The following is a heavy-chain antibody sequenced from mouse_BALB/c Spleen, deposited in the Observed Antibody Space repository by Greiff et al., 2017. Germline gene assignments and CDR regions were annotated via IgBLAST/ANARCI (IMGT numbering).Heavy chain of an antibody. CDR1: GYTFTSYV. CDR2: INPYNDGT. J-gene: IGHJ2*01. D-gene: IGHD1-1*01. V-gene: IGHV1-14*01. CDR3: ARDYYGSSQYYFDY. Sequence: EMQLVESGPELVKPGASVKMSCKASGYTFTSYVMHWVKQKPGQGLEWIGYINPYNDGTKYNEKFKGKATLTSDKSSSTAYMELSSLTSEDSAVYYCARDYYGSSQYYFDYWGQGTTLTVSS.